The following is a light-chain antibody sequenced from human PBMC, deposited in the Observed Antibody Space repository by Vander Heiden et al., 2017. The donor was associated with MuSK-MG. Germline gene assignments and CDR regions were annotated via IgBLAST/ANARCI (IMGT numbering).Light chain of an antibody. CDR1: SSDIGGYKY. CDR3: SAYTSSVTVI. J-gene: IGLJ2*01. CDR2: EVS. Sequence: QSALTQPPSASGSPGQSVTISCTATSSDIGGYKYISWYQHPPGKAPKVMIYEVSNRPSGVSNRFSGSKSGNTASLTISGRQTEDEADYYCSAYTSSVTVIFGGGTKLTVL. V-gene: IGLV2-14*01.